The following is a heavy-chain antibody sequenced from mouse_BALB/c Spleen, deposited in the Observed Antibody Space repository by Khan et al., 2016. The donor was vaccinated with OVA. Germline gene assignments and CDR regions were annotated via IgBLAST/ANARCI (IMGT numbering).Heavy chain of an antibody. V-gene: IGHV1-77*01. Sequence: QVQLQQSGPELVKPGASVKMFCKASGYKFTDYVISWVKQRTGQGLERIGDIYLGSGIFYSNESVEGKATLTADKTSNTAYMQFRSLTSEDSAVYFCARSYATDGAWFVYWGQEALVTVTA. CDR1: GYKFTDYV. CDR2: IYLGSGIF. D-gene: IGHD1-1*01. J-gene: IGHJ3*01. CDR3: ARSYATDGAWFVY.